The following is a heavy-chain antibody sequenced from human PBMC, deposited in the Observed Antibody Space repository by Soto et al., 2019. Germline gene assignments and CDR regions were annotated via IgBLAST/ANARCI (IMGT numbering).Heavy chain of an antibody. D-gene: IGHD2-2*01. J-gene: IGHJ6*02. Sequence: QVQLVQSGAEVKKPGSSVKVSCKSSGHTFSSHSINWVRQAPGQGLEWMGGIIPIFGPANFAKKFQGRVTITADESTTTAYMELNSLSSEDTAVYYCATGSFTSTGGRIGYHYNAMDVWGQGTTVTVSS. CDR2: IIPIFGPA. CDR3: ATGSFTSTGGRIGYHYNAMDV. V-gene: IGHV1-69*01. CDR1: GHTFSSHS.